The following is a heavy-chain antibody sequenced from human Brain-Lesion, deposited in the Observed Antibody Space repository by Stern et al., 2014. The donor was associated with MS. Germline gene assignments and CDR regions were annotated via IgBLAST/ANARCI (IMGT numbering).Heavy chain of an antibody. V-gene: IGHV5-51*01. J-gene: IGHJ4*02. CDR2: TWTGDSDT. D-gene: IGHD6-6*01. CDR1: GYRFTSNW. Sequence: VQLVQSGAEVKKPGESLKISCKGSGYRFTSNWIGWVPQMPGKGLECMGITWTGDSDTRFSPAFQGQVTISADKSISTTYLQWSSLQASDTAMYYCARRGDSSSSGFDYWGQGTLVIVSS. CDR3: ARRGDSSSSGFDY.